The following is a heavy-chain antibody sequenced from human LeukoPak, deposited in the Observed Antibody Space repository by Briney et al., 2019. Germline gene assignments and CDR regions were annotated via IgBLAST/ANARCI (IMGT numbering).Heavy chain of an antibody. J-gene: IGHJ4*02. V-gene: IGHV4-39*01. CDR1: GGSISSGGYY. CDR3: ARRVDYYGSGSYSYFDY. CDR2: IYYSGST. D-gene: IGHD3-10*01. Sequence: SGTLSLTCTVSGGSISSGGYYWAWIRQPPGKGLEWIGTIYYSGSTYYNPSLKSRVTMSVDTSKNQFSLKLSSVTAADTAVYYCARRVDYYGSGSYSYFDYWGQGTLVTVSS.